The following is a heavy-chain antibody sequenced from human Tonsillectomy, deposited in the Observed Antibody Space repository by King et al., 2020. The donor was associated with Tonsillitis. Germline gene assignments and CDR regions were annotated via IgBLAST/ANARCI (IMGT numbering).Heavy chain of an antibody. Sequence: VQLVESGGGLVKPGGSLRVSCAASGFTFSNAWMNWVRQAPGKGLEWVGRIKSKTDGGTTDYTAPVKGRFNISRDDSKNTLYLEMNRLRTEDTAVYYCTARFRGFDYWGQGTLVTVSS. J-gene: IGHJ4*02. V-gene: IGHV3-15*07. D-gene: IGHD3-10*01. CDR2: IKSKTDGGTT. CDR3: TARFRGFDY. CDR1: GFTFSNAW.